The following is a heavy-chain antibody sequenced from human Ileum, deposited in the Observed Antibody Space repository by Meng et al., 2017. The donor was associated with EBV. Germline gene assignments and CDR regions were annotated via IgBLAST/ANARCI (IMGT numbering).Heavy chain of an antibody. CDR3: ARERPGGMATTPYFDY. Sequence: QVQLVQSGAEVKKPGFSVQVSCKASGGTFSSYTISWVRQAPGQGLEWMGGIIPILGIANYAQKFQGRVTITADKSTSTAYMELSSLRSEDTAVYYCARERPGGMATTPYFDYWGQGTLVTVAS. CDR1: GGTFSSYT. V-gene: IGHV1-69*08. D-gene: IGHD5-24*01. J-gene: IGHJ4*02. CDR2: IIPILGIA.